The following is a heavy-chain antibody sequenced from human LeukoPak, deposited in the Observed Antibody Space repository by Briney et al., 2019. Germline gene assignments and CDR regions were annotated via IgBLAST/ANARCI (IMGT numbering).Heavy chain of an antibody. J-gene: IGHJ5*02. CDR2: ISSSSSTI. CDR3: AKAPLWIQLWPTWFDP. Sequence: PGGSLRLSCAASGFTFSSYSMNWVRQAPGKGLEWVSYISSSSSTIYYADSVKGRFTISRDNAKNSLYLQMNSLRDEDTAVYYCAKAPLWIQLWPTWFDPWGQGTLVTVSS. CDR1: GFTFSSYS. V-gene: IGHV3-48*02. D-gene: IGHD5-18*01.